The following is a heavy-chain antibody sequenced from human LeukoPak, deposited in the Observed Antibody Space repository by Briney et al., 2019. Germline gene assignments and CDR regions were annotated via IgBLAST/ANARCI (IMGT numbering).Heavy chain of an antibody. J-gene: IGHJ4*02. CDR3: ARQKYSRSSAPFDY. V-gene: IGHV4-61*02. D-gene: IGHD6-6*01. CDR2: IYTSGST. CDR1: GGSISSGSYY. Sequence: SQTLSLTCTVSGGSISSGSYYWSWIRQPAGKGLEWIGRIYTSGSTNYNPSLKSRVTISVDTSKNQFSLKLSSVTAADTAVYYCARQKYSRSSAPFDYWGQGTLVTVSS.